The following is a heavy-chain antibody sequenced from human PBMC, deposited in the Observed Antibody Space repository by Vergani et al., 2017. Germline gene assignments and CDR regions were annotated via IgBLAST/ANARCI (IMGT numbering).Heavy chain of an antibody. CDR2: IYPSGET. J-gene: IGHJ4*02. Sequence: VESGGTLVQPGGSLRLSCAFSGFAVSENYIKWVRQAPGKGLEWVSIIYPSGETFFTDSVKGRFTLSRDISRNMVYLEMNTLRPDDSSLYYCASRISVGESLSDFWGRGTLVTVAS. CDR1: GFAVSENY. CDR3: ASRISVGESLSDF. V-gene: IGHV3-66*02. D-gene: IGHD3-10*01.